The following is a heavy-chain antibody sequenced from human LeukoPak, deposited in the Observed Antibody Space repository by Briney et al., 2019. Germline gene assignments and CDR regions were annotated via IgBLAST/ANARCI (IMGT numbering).Heavy chain of an antibody. Sequence: GGSLRLSCAASGFDFSNTWMTWVRQGPEKGLEWVAIIKGNGREKYYVDSVKGRFTISRDNAKNSLYLQMNSLRAEDTAVYYCASSFDWGQGTLVTVSS. J-gene: IGHJ4*02. V-gene: IGHV3-7*02. CDR3: ASSFD. CDR1: GFDFSNTW. CDR2: IKGNGREK. D-gene: IGHD3-16*01.